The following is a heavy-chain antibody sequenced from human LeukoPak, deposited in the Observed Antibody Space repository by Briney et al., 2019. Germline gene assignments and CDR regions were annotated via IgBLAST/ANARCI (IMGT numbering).Heavy chain of an antibody. CDR1: GGSISSGSYY. Sequence: SETLSLTCTVSGGSISSGSYYWGWIRQPPGKGLEWIGSIYYSGSTYYNPSLKSRVTISVDTSKNQFSLKLSSVTAADTAVYYCARAGDSITMIVVVQNAFDIWGQGTMVTVSS. CDR2: IYYSGST. CDR3: ARAGDSITMIVVVQNAFDI. D-gene: IGHD3-22*01. J-gene: IGHJ3*02. V-gene: IGHV4-39*07.